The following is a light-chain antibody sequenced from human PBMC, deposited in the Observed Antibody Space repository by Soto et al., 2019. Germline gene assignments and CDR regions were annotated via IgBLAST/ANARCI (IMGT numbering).Light chain of an antibody. CDR3: MQSLELSRT. Sequence: DIVMTQTPISLSVTPGQPTSISCKSSQSLLHSDGKTYLSWYLQKPGQPPQLLISEVSNRFSGVPDRFSDCGSGTDFTLKISRVEADDVGVYYCMQSLELSRTFGQGTKVEIK. CDR1: QSLLHSDGKTY. V-gene: IGKV2D-29*01. CDR2: EVS. J-gene: IGKJ1*01.